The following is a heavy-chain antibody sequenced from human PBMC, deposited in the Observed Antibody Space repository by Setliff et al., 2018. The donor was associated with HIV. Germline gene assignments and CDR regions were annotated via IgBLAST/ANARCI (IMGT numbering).Heavy chain of an antibody. CDR1: GGSVSTRSPYY. CDR2: ISYSGTT. J-gene: IGHJ5*02. V-gene: IGHV4-39*01. Sequence: SETLSLTCSVSGGSVSTRSPYYWGWIRQPPGKGLEWIGSISYSGTTYYNPSLKSRVTISVDTSNNQFFLKLTSVTAADTAAYYCARGDHRIIAAAGSGWFDPWGQGTLVTVSS. D-gene: IGHD6-13*01. CDR3: ARGDHRIIAAAGSGWFDP.